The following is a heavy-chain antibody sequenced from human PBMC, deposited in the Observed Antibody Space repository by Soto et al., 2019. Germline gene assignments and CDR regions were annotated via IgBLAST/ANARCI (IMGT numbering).Heavy chain of an antibody. D-gene: IGHD1-20*01. CDR2: ISWNSGSM. Sequence: VQLVESGGGLVQPGKSLRLSCAASGFTFHDFAMHWVRQAPGKGLEWVSGISWNSGSMGYADSVNGRVIISRDNAMNSLYLQMNSLRAEDTALYYCAKDKGYNWNDVAAFDIWGQGTMVTVPS. CDR3: AKDKGYNWNDVAAFDI. CDR1: GFTFHDFA. J-gene: IGHJ3*02. V-gene: IGHV3-9*01.